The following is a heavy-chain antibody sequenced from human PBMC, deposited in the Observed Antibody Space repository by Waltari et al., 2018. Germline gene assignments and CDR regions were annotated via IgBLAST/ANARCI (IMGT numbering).Heavy chain of an antibody. CDR3: ARPGLRSFTGRWSAQGSWFDP. J-gene: IGHJ5*02. CDR2: INHRGST. D-gene: IGHD3-10*01. V-gene: IGHV4-34*01. Sequence: QVQLQQWGAGLLKPSETLSLTCAVYGGSFSGYYWSWIRQPPGKGLEWIGEINHRGSTNYNPSLKSRVTISVDTSKNQFSLKLSSVTAADTAVYYCARPGLRSFTGRWSAQGSWFDPWGQGTLVTVSS. CDR1: GGSFSGYY.